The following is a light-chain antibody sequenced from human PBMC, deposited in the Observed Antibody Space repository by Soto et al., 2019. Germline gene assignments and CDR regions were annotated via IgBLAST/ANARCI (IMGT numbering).Light chain of an antibody. J-gene: IGLJ2*01. CDR1: SSNIGAGYD. Sequence: QSVLTQPPSVSGAPGQRVTISCTGSSSNIGAGYDVHWYQQLPGTAPKLLIYGNSNRPSGVPDRFSGSKSGTSASLAITGSQDEYEADYYCQSYDSSLSVVFGGGTKVTVL. CDR2: GNS. CDR3: QSYDSSLSVV. V-gene: IGLV1-40*01.